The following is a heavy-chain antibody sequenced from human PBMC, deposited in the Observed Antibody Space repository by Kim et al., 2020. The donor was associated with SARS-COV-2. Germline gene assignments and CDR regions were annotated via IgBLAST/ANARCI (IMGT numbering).Heavy chain of an antibody. J-gene: IGHJ4*02. D-gene: IGHD3-22*01. CDR3: AKGGWLDA. Sequence: TNYAYSVKCRITFSRDNYKNILYLKMDSLRAEDTAVYYCAKGGWLDAWGQGTLVTVSS. V-gene: IGHV3-53*01. CDR2: T.